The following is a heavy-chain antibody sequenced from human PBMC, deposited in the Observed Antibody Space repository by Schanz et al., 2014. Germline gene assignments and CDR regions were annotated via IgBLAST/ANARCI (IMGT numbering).Heavy chain of an antibody. CDR3: ARPSDSSWYMDV. D-gene: IGHD2-21*02. Sequence: QVQLVESGGGVVQPGRSLRLSCAASGFTFRSYGMHWVRQAPGKGLEWVAVLSSDESRKFYADSEKGRFTISRDSSSNTLYLQVNSLRPEDTAGYYCARPSDSSWYMDVWGRGTTVTVSS. CDR1: GFTFRSYG. CDR2: LSSDESRK. J-gene: IGHJ6*03. V-gene: IGHV3-30*19.